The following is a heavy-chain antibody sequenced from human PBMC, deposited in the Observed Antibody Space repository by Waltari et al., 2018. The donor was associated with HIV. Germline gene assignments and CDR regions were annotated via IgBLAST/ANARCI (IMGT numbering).Heavy chain of an antibody. CDR2: ISNSGNTI. V-gene: IGHV3-48*04. CDR1: GFSFRCVG. Sequence: EVQLVESGGDLVQPGVSLRLSCAASGFSFRCVGLTWFRKAPGKGLEWISYISNSGNTIDYADSVKGRFTISRDNAKNSLSLQMHSLRAEDTAVYYCARARGYSYGYEDYWGQGALVTVSS. D-gene: IGHD5-18*01. CDR3: ARARGYSYGYEDY. J-gene: IGHJ4*02.